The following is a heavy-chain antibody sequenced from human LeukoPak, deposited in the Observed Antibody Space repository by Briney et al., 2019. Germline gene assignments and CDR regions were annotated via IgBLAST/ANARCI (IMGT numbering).Heavy chain of an antibody. J-gene: IGHJ3*02. CDR2: IKSKTDGGTT. Sequence: GGXLRLSCAASGFTFSNAWMSWVRQAPGKGLEWVGRIKSKTDGGTTDYAAPVKGRFTISRYDSNNTLYLQMNILKTEDTAVYYCTTDGEYSNYGAEAFDIWGQGTMVTVSS. CDR1: GFTFSNAW. CDR3: TTDGEYSNYGAEAFDI. V-gene: IGHV3-15*01. D-gene: IGHD4-11*01.